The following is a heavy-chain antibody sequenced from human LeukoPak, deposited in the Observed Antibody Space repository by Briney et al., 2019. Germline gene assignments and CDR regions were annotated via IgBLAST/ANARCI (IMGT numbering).Heavy chain of an antibody. CDR2: IWYDGSNK. CDR1: GFTFSSYV. D-gene: IGHD2-8*01. V-gene: IGHV3-30*02. Sequence: PGGSLRLSCAASGFTFSSYVMHWVRQAPGKGLEWVAFIWYDGSNKYYADSVKGRFTISRDNSKNTLYLQMNSLRAEDTAVYYCAKDRCSNGVGCYYYYMDVWGKGTTVTISS. J-gene: IGHJ6*03. CDR3: AKDRCSNGVGCYYYYMDV.